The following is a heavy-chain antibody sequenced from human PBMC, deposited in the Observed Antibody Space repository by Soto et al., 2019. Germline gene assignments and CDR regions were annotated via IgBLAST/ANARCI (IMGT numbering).Heavy chain of an antibody. CDR3: AKDPVRAVAGTGVWFDP. D-gene: IGHD6-19*01. Sequence: EVQLLESGGGLVQPGGSLRLSCAASGFTFSSYAMSWVRQAPGKGLEWVSAISGSGGSTYYADSVKGRFTISRDNSKNTMYLQMNSLRAEYTAVYYCAKDPVRAVAGTGVWFDPWGQGTLVTGSS. CDR2: ISGSGGST. CDR1: GFTFSSYA. J-gene: IGHJ5*02. V-gene: IGHV3-23*01.